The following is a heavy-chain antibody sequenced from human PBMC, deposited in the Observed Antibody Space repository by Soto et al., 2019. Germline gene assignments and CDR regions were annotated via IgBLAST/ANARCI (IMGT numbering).Heavy chain of an antibody. V-gene: IGHV1-2*04. CDR3: ARREGGWYYGMDV. Sequence: QVQLVQSGAEVKKPGASVKVSCKASGYSFTAYYMHWVRQAPGQGLEWMGWINPNTGGTNYAQKFQGWVTMTRDTSSSTADMELSRLRCDDTAVYYCARREGGWYYGMDVWGQGTTVSVSS. CDR2: INPNTGGT. CDR1: GYSFTAYY. D-gene: IGHD2-15*01. J-gene: IGHJ6*02.